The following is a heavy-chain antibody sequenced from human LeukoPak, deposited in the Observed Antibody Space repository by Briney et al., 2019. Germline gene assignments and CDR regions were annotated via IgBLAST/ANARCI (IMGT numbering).Heavy chain of an antibody. V-gene: IGHV4-59*01. CDR2: VYYTGST. D-gene: IGHD5-24*01. J-gene: IGHJ4*02. CDR1: GGSISNYY. CDR3: ARGAMATTPFFDY. Sequence: SETLSLTCPVSGGSISNYYYWTWIRQPPGKGLEWIGYVYYTGSTNFNPPLKSRVTMSLDTSRNQFSLKLTPLTAADTAVYYCARGAMATTPFFDYWGQGTLVTVSS.